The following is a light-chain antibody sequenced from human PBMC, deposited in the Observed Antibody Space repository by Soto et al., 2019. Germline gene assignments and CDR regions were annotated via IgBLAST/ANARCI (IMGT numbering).Light chain of an antibody. J-gene: IGLJ2*01. V-gene: IGLV2-14*03. CDR3: SSYASSTSVV. CDR2: DVS. Sequence: QSALTQPASVSASPGQSITISCSGISSDISSQNFVSWYQQHPGKAPKLIISDVSYRPSGVSYRFSGSKSGNTASLTLSGVQADDEADYYCSSYASSTSVVFGGGTKLTVL. CDR1: SSDISSQNF.